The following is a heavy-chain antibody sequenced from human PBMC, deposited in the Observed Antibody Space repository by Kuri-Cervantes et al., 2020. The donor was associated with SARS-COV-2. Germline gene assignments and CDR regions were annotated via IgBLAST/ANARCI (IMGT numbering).Heavy chain of an antibody. V-gene: IGHV3-23*01. J-gene: IGHJ3*02. CDR1: AFTFSSYA. CDR2: ISGDGGST. D-gene: IGHD3-22*01. Sequence: GESLKISCAASAFTFSSYAMSWVRQAPGKGLEWVSAISGDGGSTYYADSVKGRFTISRDSSKNTLYLQMNSLRVEDTAVYYCARSTPFRRLVVISQGGAFDIWGQRTMAAVSS. CDR3: ARSTPFRRLVVISQGGAFDI.